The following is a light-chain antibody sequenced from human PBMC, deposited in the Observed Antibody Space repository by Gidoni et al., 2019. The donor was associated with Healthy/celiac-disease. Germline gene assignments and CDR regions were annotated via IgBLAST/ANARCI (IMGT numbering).Light chain of an antibody. CDR2: DAS. CDR1: QSVSSN. J-gene: IGKJ1*01. Sequence: EIVMTQSPATLSVSPGERATLSCRASQSVSSNLAWYQQKPGQAPRLLIYDASTRATGIPARFSGSGSGTEFTLTISSLQSEDFAVYYCQQYNNWPPWTFXQXTKVXIK. V-gene: IGKV3-15*01. CDR3: QQYNNWPPWT.